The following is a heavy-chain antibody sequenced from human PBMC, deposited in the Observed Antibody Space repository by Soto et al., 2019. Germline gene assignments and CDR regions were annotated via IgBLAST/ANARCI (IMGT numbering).Heavy chain of an antibody. CDR1: GDSVSSNSAA. CDR2: TYYRSKWYN. V-gene: IGHV6-1*01. J-gene: IGHJ6*02. D-gene: IGHD2-2*01. CDR3: ARDSVQRYCSSTSCSGGMDV. Sequence: SPTLSLTCAISGDSVSSNSAAWNWIRQSPSRGLEWLGRTYYRSKWYNDYAVSVKSRITINPDTSKNQFSLQLNSVTPEDTAVYYCARDSVQRYCSSTSCSGGMDVWGQGTTVTVSS.